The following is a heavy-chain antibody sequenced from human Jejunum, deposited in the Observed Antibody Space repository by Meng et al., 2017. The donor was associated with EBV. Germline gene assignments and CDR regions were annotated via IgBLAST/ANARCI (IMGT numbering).Heavy chain of an antibody. CDR1: GASIRSSHW. V-gene: IGHV4-4*02. J-gene: IGHJ5*02. D-gene: IGHD5-12*01. CDR3: ATSMSGYSYGYS. Sequence: QVQVQECGPGLGQPSGTLSLTCAVSGASIRSSHWWSWVRQAPGEGLEWIGEIYYTGRTNYNPSLKSRVSMSIDKSKNQFSLNLNSVTVADTAVYYCATSMSGYSYGYSWGQGTLVTVAS. CDR2: IYYTGRT.